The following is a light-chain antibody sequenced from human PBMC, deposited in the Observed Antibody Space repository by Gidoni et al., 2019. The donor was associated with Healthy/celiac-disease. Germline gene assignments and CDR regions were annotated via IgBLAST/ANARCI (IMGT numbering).Light chain of an antibody. CDR3: QQYGSSRT. Sequence: EIVLTQSPGTLSLSPGERATLSCRASQSVSSSYLAWYQQKPGQAPRLLIYGASSRATGIPDRFSGSGSGTDFTLTISRLEPEDFAVYYCQQYGSSRTFXXXTKVEIK. CDR2: GAS. CDR1: QSVSSSY. J-gene: IGKJ1*01. V-gene: IGKV3-20*01.